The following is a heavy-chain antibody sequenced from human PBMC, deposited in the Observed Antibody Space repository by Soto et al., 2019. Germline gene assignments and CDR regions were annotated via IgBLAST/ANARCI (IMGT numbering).Heavy chain of an antibody. CDR3: ATAVAGIDY. CDR2: IWYDGSNK. D-gene: IGHD6-19*01. J-gene: IGHJ4*02. Sequence: QVQLVESGGGVVQPGRSLRLSCAASGFTFSSYGMHWVRQAPGKGLEWVAVIWYDGSNKYYADSVKGRFTISRDNSKNTLYLQMTSLRAEDTAVYYCATAVAGIDYWGQGTLVTVSS. V-gene: IGHV3-33*01. CDR1: GFTFSSYG.